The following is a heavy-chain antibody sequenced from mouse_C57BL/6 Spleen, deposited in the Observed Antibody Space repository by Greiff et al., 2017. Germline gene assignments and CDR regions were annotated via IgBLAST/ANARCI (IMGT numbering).Heavy chain of an antibody. D-gene: IGHD2-2*01. CDR3: TRGEDMVMAY. Sequence: QVQLQQSGAELVRPGASVTLSCKASGYTFTDYEMHWVKQTPVHGLEWIGAIDPETGGTAYNQKFKGKAILTADKSSSTAYMELRSLTSEDSAVYYCTRGEDMVMAYWGQGTLVTVSA. CDR1: GYTFTDYE. CDR2: IDPETGGT. J-gene: IGHJ3*01. V-gene: IGHV1-15*01.